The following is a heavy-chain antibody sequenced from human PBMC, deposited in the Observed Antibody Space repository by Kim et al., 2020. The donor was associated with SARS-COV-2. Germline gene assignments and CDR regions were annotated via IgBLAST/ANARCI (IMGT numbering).Heavy chain of an antibody. CDR2: FYPSGSS. Sequence: SETLSLTCTVSGDSISNYYWNWIRQPQGKGLEWLGFFYPSGSSNYNPSLKRRITMSVDTSKNQFSLRLSSVTGADTAAYYCASGELEYASGSRWFDPWG. J-gene: IGHJ5*02. V-gene: IGHV4-59*12. CDR3: ASGELEYASGSRWFDP. CDR1: GDSISNYY. D-gene: IGHD3-10*01.